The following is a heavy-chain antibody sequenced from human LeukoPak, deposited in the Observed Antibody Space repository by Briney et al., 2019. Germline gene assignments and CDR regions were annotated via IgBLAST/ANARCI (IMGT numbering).Heavy chain of an antibody. CDR2: INPIFGTA. J-gene: IGHJ5*02. D-gene: IGHD6-13*01. CDR1: GGTFSSYA. Sequence: GASVKVSCKASGGTFSSYAISWVRQPPGQGLEWMGGINPIFGTANYAQTFQGRVTITADKSTSTVYMELSSLRSEDTAVYYCASVNDRDSSRWYNWFDPWGEGTLVTVS. CDR3: ASVNDRDSSRWYNWFDP. V-gene: IGHV1-69*06.